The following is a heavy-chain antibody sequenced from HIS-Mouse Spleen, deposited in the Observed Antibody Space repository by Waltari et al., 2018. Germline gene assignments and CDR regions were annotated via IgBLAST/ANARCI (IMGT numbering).Heavy chain of an antibody. J-gene: IGHJ2*01. Sequence: QLQESGPGLVKPSETLSLTCTVSGGSISSSSYYWGWILQPPGKGLEWIGSIYYSGSTYYNPSLKSRVTISVDTSKNQFSLKLSSVTAADTAVYYCAREIPYSSSWYDWYFDLWGRGTLVTVSS. D-gene: IGHD6-13*01. V-gene: IGHV4-39*07. CDR2: IYYSGST. CDR3: AREIPYSSSWYDWYFDL. CDR1: GGSISSSSYY.